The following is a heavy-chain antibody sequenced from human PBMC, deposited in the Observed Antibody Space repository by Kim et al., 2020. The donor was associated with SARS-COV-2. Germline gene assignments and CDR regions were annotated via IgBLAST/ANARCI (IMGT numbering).Heavy chain of an antibody. CDR2: TYPTAGST. Sequence: ASVKVSCKTSGYDFLGYHIHWVRQAPGQGLQWMGITYPTAGSTTFAQRFQGRVTVTSDTSTAAVYMEVTALGSEDTAIYYCARELSTTGGFDFWGQGTLV. J-gene: IGHJ4*02. V-gene: IGHV1-46*01. CDR1: GYDFLGYH. D-gene: IGHD1-26*01. CDR3: ARELSTTGGFDF.